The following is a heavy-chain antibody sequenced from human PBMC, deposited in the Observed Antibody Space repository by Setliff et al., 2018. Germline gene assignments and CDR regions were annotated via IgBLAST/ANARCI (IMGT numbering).Heavy chain of an antibody. J-gene: IGHJ6*02. D-gene: IGHD5-18*01. Sequence: GGSLRLSCAASGFTFSRYWMSWVRQAPGKGLEWVANIKQDGSEIYYVDSVKGRFTISRDNAKNSLYLQMNSLRAEDTAVYYCARDHSYGYSLYYYYYYGMDVWGQGTTVTVSS. CDR3: ARDHSYGYSLYYYYYYGMDV. CDR2: IKQDGSEI. CDR1: GFTFSRYW. V-gene: IGHV3-7*01.